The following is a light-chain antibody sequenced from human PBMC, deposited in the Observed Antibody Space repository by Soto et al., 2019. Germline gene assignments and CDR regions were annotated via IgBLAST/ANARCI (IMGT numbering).Light chain of an antibody. CDR2: RDS. V-gene: IGLV3-9*01. CDR3: QVWDSKSYRV. J-gene: IGLJ3*02. CDR1: NIGTKN. Sequence: SYELTQPLSVAVALGQTARITCGGNNIGTKNVHWYQQKPGQAPVLVISRDSKRPSGIPERFSGSNSGNTATLTISRVQAGDEADYYCQVWDSKSYRVFGGGTKLTVL.